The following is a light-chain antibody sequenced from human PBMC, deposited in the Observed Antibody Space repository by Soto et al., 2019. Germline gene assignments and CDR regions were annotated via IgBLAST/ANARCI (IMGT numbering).Light chain of an antibody. Sequence: EIVLTQSPGTLSLSPGETATLSCRASRSVSSNYLAWYQQRPGQAPRLLINRASNRATGIPDRFTGSGSGTDFTLTNNRLEPADFAVYYCHHYGSSPRTFGQGTKVEIK. V-gene: IGKV3-20*01. CDR1: RSVSSNY. CDR3: HHYGSSPRT. CDR2: RAS. J-gene: IGKJ1*01.